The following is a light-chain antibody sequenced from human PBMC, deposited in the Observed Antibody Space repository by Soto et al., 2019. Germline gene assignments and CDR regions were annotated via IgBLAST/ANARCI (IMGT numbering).Light chain of an antibody. CDR1: QIINTW. J-gene: IGKJ3*01. Sequence: DIQMTQSPSSLSASVGDRVTITCRASQIINTWLAWYQQKPGKAPKLLIYRASNLVNGVPSRFSGSGSGTEFTLTISSLHTDDFSIYYCQQYETYSGTVGPGTKVDL. CDR3: QQYETYSGT. V-gene: IGKV1-5*03. CDR2: RAS.